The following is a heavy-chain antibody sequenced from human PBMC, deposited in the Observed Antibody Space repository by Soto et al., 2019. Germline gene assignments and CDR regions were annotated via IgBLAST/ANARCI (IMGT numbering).Heavy chain of an antibody. CDR1: GFSLTTSGVG. D-gene: IGHD5-18*01. J-gene: IGHJ4*02. Sequence: QITLKESGPPRVRPTQTLALTCTFSGFSLTTSGVGVGWIRKTPGKALEWIAVIYWDDDKRYSPSLKSRLTITKDTSKNQVVLTMADMDPVDTATYFCAHRGYMYGNWDHGYFDYWGQGTLVTVSS. CDR3: AHRGYMYGNWDHGYFDY. CDR2: IYWDDDK. V-gene: IGHV2-5*02.